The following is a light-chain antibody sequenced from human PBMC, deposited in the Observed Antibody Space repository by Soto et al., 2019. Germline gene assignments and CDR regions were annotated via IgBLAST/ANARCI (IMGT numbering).Light chain of an antibody. Sequence: DIQMTQSPSSLSASGGDRVTITCXASQDISNYLNWYQQKPGKAPKLLIYDASNLETGVPSRFSGSGSGTDFTFTISSLQPEDIATYYCQRYDNLPITFGQGTRLEIK. CDR1: QDISNY. V-gene: IGKV1-33*01. CDR3: QRYDNLPIT. CDR2: DAS. J-gene: IGKJ5*01.